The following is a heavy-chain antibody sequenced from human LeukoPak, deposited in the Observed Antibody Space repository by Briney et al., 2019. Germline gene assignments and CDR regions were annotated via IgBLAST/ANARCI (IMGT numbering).Heavy chain of an antibody. CDR1: GGSISSYY. V-gene: IGHV4-59*08. CDR2: IYYSGST. J-gene: IGHJ6*03. Sequence: SETLSLTCTVSGGSISSYYWSWIRQPPGKGLEWIGYIYYSGSTNYNPSLKSRVTISVDTSKNQFSLKLSSVTAADTAVYYCARHGGEPVAGSYYYYYMDVWGKGTTVTVSS. CDR3: ARHGGEPVAGSYYYYYMDV. D-gene: IGHD6-19*01.